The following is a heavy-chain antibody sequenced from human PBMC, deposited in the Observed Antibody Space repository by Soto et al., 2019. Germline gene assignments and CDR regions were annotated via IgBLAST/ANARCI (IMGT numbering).Heavy chain of an antibody. CDR2: ARNKANGYTT. V-gene: IGHV3-72*01. Sequence: PGGSLRLSCAASGFIFSDHYMDWVRQAPGEGLAWVGRARNKANGYTTEYAASVKGRFTISRDDSKNSVYLQMNSLKAEDTAVYYCFKIYCTGTSCALHYYYMDVWGKGTTVTVSS. D-gene: IGHD2-2*01. CDR3: FKIYCTGTSCALHYYYMDV. CDR1: GFIFSDHY. J-gene: IGHJ6*03.